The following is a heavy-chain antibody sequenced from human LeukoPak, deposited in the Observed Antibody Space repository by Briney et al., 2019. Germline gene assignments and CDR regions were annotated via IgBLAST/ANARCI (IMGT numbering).Heavy chain of an antibody. CDR1: GFTFDDYG. J-gene: IGHJ4*02. CDR3: AKGGGWSTSSHTDY. D-gene: IGHD6-19*01. V-gene: IGHV3-20*04. CDR2: INWNGGST. Sequence: PGGSLRLSCAASGFTFDDYGMSWVRQAPGKGLEWVSGINWNGGSTGYADSVKGRFTISRDNAKNTLYLQMNSLRAEDTAVYYCAKGGGWSTSSHTDYWGQGTLVTVSS.